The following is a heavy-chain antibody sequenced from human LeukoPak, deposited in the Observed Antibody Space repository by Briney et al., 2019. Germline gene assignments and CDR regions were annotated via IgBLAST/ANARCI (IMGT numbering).Heavy chain of an antibody. CDR3: AKRVGGCIDY. CDR1: GYIFTNYW. CDR2: IYPGDSDT. D-gene: IGHD6-19*01. Sequence: PGESLKISYKGSGYIFTNYWIGWVRQVPGKGLEWMGIIYPGDSDTRYSPSFQGQVTISADKSISTAYLQWSSLKASDTAIYYCAKRVGGCIDYWGQGTLVTVSS. V-gene: IGHV5-51*01. J-gene: IGHJ4*02.